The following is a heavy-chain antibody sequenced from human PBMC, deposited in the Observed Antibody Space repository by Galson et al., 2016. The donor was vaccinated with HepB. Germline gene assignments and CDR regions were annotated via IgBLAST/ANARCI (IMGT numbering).Heavy chain of an antibody. D-gene: IGHD3-22*01. J-gene: IGHJ4*02. CDR1: GVTFSSCV. CDR2: ISGSGGST. CDR3: VKDQHDSSGYYLGVDY. V-gene: IGHV3-23*01. Sequence: SLRLSCAASGVTFSSCVMSWVRQAPGRGPEWVSAISGSGGSTYYSDSVKGRFAISRDNSKNTLYLQTNSLRADDTAVYYCVKDQHDSSGYYLGVDYWGQGTLVTVSS.